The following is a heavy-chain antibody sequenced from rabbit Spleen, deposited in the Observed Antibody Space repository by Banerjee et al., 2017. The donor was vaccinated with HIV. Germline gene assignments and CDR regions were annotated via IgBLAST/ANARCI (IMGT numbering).Heavy chain of an antibody. D-gene: IGHD8-1*01. CDR3: ARDTGSSFSTYGMDL. J-gene: IGHJ6*01. CDR1: GVSFSVSSY. CDR2: IDTGSSGFT. Sequence: QEQLVESGGDLVKPGASLTLTCIASGVSFSVSSYMCWVRQAPGKGLEWIACIDTGSSGFTYFASWAKGRFTISKTSSTTVTLQMTSLTAADTATYFCARDTGSSFSTYGMDLWGPGTLVTVS. V-gene: IGHV1S45*01.